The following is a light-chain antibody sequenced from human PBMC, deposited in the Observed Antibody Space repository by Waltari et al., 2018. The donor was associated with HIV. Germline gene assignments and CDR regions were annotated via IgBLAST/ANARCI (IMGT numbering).Light chain of an antibody. CDR2: LNSDGSH. CDR3: QTWGTGIQV. Sequence: QLVLTQSPSASASLGASVKLTCTLSSGHSHYAIAWHKQQPEKGPRSLMKLNSDGSHTKGDGIPDRFSGSSSGAERYLTISTLQSEDEADYYCQTWGTGIQVFGSGTKVTVL. V-gene: IGLV4-69*01. CDR1: SGHSHYA. J-gene: IGLJ1*01.